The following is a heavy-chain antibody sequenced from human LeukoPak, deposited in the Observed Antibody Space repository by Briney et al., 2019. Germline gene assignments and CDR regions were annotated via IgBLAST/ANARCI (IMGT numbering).Heavy chain of an antibody. Sequence: ASVKVSCKASGYTFTSYGISWVRQAPGQGLEWMGWISAYNGNTNYAQKLQGRVTMTTDTSTSTACIELRSLRSDDTAVYYCARDSYDSSGYYLYYYYYGMDVWGQGTTVTVSS. CDR3: ARDSYDSSGYYLYYYYYGMDV. D-gene: IGHD3-22*01. CDR1: GYTFTSYG. CDR2: ISAYNGNT. V-gene: IGHV1-18*01. J-gene: IGHJ6*02.